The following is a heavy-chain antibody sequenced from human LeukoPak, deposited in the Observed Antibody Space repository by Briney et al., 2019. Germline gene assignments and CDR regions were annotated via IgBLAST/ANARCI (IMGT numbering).Heavy chain of an antibody. D-gene: IGHD3-10*01. CDR2: IRSTANGYAT. CDR1: RSTFSGSA. CDR3: TGNYYGAGSYADFDY. J-gene: IGHJ4*02. V-gene: IGHV3-73*01. Sequence: PAGSLTLSCAAYRSTFSGSALHWDRPAYGKGLEWVGRIRSTANGYATAYDGSVKGRFTISRDDSKNTAYLQMDSLKTEDTAVYYCTGNYYGAGSYADFDYWGQGSLVTVSS.